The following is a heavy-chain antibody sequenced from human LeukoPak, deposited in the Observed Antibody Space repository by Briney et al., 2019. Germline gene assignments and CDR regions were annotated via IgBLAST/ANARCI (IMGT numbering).Heavy chain of an antibody. CDR2: IYHSGST. Sequence: SETLSLTCTVSGYSISSGYYWGWIRQPPGEGLEWIGSIYHSGSTYYNPSLKSRVTISVDTSKNQFSLKLSSVTAADTAVYYRATRLPTHFWSGLDANAIDNWFDPWGQGTLVTVSS. CDR3: ATRLPTHFWSGLDANAIDNWFDP. J-gene: IGHJ5*02. V-gene: IGHV4-38-2*02. D-gene: IGHD3-3*02. CDR1: GYSISSGYY.